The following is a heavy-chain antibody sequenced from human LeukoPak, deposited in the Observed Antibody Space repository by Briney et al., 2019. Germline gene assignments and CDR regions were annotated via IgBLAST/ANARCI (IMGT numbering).Heavy chain of an antibody. V-gene: IGHV4-59*08. J-gene: IGHJ4*02. Sequence: PSETLSLTCSVSGGSISSYYWSWIRQPPGRGLEWIGYIYYSGSTNYNPSLKSRVTISVDTSKNLFSLKLISVPAADTAVFYCARHLSDHYDSSGYYFDSWGQGTLVTVSS. CDR2: IYYSGST. CDR1: GGSISSYY. CDR3: ARHLSDHYDSSGYYFDS. D-gene: IGHD3-22*01.